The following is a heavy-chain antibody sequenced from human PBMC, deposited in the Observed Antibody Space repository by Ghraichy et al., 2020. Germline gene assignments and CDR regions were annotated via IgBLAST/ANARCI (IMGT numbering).Heavy chain of an antibody. V-gene: IGHV3-48*01. CDR2: ISSSSSSI. J-gene: IGHJ6*03. CDR1: GFTFSSYS. CDR3: ARLGGSYYSVYYYYYMDV. D-gene: IGHD1-26*01. Sequence: GGSLRLSCAASGFTFSSYSMNWARQAPGKGLEWVSYISSSSSSIYYADSVKGRFTISRDNAKNSLYLQMNSLRAEDTALYYCARLGGSYYSVYYYYYMDVWGKGTTVTVSS.